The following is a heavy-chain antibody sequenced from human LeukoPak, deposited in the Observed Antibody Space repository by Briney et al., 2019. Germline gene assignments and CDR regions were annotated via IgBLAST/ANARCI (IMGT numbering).Heavy chain of an antibody. V-gene: IGHV3-74*01. CDR3: ANVLRGVEGATPY. D-gene: IGHD1-26*01. CDR1: GFTFSSYW. Sequence: GGSLRLSCAASGFTFSSYWMHWVRQAPGEGLMWVSHINTDGSSTSYADSVKGRFTISRDNAKNTLFLQMNSLRAEDTAVYYCANVLRGVEGATPYWGQGTLVTVSS. CDR2: INTDGSST. J-gene: IGHJ4*02.